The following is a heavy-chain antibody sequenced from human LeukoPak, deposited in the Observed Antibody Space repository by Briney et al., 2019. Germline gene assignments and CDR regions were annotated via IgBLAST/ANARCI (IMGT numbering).Heavy chain of an antibody. J-gene: IGHJ4*02. CDR2: ITGSSGST. Sequence: GGSLRLSCAASGFTFTNYAMNWVRQAPGKGLEWVSAITGSSGSTYYADSVKGRFTISRDNSKNTLYLQMNSLRAEDTAVYYCAKWTENPYSSSWYGTFDYWGQGTLVTVSS. CDR1: GFTFTNYA. CDR3: AKWTENPYSSSWYGTFDY. V-gene: IGHV3-23*01. D-gene: IGHD6-13*01.